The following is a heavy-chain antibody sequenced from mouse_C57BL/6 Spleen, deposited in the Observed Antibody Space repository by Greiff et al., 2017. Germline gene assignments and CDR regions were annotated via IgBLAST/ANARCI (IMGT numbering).Heavy chain of an antibody. CDR2: INPYNGGT. J-gene: IGHJ4*01. CDR3: ARTHDGYYGYAMDY. V-gene: IGHV1-19*01. D-gene: IGHD2-3*01. Sequence: DVQLQESGPVLVKPGASVKMSCKASGYTFTDYYMNWVKQSHGKSLEWIGVINPYNGGTSYNQKFKGKATLTVDKSSSTAYMELNSLTSEDSAVYYCARTHDGYYGYAMDYWGQGTSVTVSS. CDR1: GYTFTDYY.